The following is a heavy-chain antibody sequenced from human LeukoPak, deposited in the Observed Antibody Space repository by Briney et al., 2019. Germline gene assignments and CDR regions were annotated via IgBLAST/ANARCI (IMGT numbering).Heavy chain of an antibody. CDR3: ARGLRGTTYDAFDI. Sequence: GGSLRLSCAASGFTFDDYGMSWVRQAPGKGLEWVSGINWNGGGTGYADSVKGRFTISRDNAKNSLYLQMNSLRAEDTALYYCARGLRGTTYDAFDIWGQGTMVTVSS. V-gene: IGHV3-20*04. CDR1: GFTFDDYG. D-gene: IGHD2/OR15-2a*01. CDR2: INWNGGGT. J-gene: IGHJ3*02.